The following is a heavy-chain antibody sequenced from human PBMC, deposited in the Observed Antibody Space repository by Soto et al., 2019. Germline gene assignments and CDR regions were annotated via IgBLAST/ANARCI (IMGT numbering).Heavy chain of an antibody. CDR1: GFPFGPST. CDR2: ISVSVGST. D-gene: IGHD3-3*01. V-gene: IGHV3-23*01. J-gene: IGHJ3*02. CDR3: ARGENYDSWSTYYQAGTFQM. Sequence: ESGGGLVQPGGSLTLSCGVSGFPFGPSTMSWVRQAPGKGLEWVSTISVSVGSTYYADSVQGRFTVSSDISDNTLFLQMTSLTAEDTAVYFCARGENYDSWSTYYQAGTFQMWGQGTMVTVSS.